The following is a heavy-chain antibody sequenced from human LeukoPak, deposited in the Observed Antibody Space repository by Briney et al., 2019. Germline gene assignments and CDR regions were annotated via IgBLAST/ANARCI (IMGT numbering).Heavy chain of an antibody. V-gene: IGHV3-21*01. D-gene: IGHD6-13*01. CDR2: ISSSSSYI. J-gene: IGHJ4*02. CDR3: ARDRDSSFDY. Sequence: GGSLRLSCAVSGFPFSVYEMNWVRQAPGKGLEWVSSISSSSSYIYYADSVKGRFTISRDNAKNSLYLQMNSLRAEDTAVYYCARDRDSSFDYWGQGTLVTVSS. CDR1: GFPFSVYE.